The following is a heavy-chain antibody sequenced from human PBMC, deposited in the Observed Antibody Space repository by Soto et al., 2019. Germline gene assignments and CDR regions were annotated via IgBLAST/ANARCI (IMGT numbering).Heavy chain of an antibody. V-gene: IGHV1-18*01. Sequence: ASVKVSCKASGYTFTSYGISWMRQAPGQGLEWMGWISAYNGNTNYAQKLQGRVTMTTDTSTSTAYMELRSLRSDDTAVYYCARDGTDYGGNSHYYYYGMDVWGQGTTVTVSS. D-gene: IGHD4-17*01. J-gene: IGHJ6*02. CDR3: ARDGTDYGGNSHYYYYGMDV. CDR1: GYTFTSYG. CDR2: ISAYNGNT.